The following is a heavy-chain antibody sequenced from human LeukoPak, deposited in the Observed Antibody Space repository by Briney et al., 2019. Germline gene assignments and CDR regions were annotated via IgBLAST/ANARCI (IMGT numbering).Heavy chain of an antibody. V-gene: IGHV3-23*01. Sequence: PGGSLRLSCAVSGITLSNYGMSWVRQAPGKGLEWVAGISGSGGRTNYADSVKGRITISRDNPKNTLYLQMNSLRAEDTAVYFCAKRGVVIRVILVGFHKEANYFDSWGQGVLVTVSS. D-gene: IGHD3-22*01. CDR2: ISGSGGRT. CDR3: AKRGVVIRVILVGFHKEANYFDS. J-gene: IGHJ4*02. CDR1: GITLSNYG.